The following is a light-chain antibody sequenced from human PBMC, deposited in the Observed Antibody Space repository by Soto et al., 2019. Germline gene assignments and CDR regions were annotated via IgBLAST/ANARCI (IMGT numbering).Light chain of an antibody. CDR2: AAS. V-gene: IGKV1-39*01. CDR1: QSISSY. CDR3: QQSFRAVHLT. J-gene: IGKJ4*01. Sequence: DIQMTQSPSSLSASVGDRVTITCRASQSISSYLVWYQQKPGKAPKLLIYAASTLESGVPSRFSGSGSGTEFTLTITSLQPEDSATYSCQQSFRAVHLTFGGGTKVEI.